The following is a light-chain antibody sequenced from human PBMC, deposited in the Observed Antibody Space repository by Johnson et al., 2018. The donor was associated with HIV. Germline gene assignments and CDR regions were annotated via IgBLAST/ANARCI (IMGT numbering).Light chain of an antibody. CDR1: SSTVGNNF. J-gene: IGLJ1*01. CDR3: GTWDTSLSTGGV. V-gene: IGLV1-51*02. Sequence: QSVLTQPPSVSAAPGQKVTISCSGSSSTVGNNFVSWYQVLPGTAPKLLIYKDNERPSGIPDRFSGSKSGTSATLGITGLQTGDEADYYYGTWDTSLSTGGVFGTGTKVTVL. CDR2: KDN.